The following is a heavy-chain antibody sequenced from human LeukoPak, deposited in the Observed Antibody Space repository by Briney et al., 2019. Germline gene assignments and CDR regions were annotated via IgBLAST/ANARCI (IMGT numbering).Heavy chain of an antibody. J-gene: IGHJ4*02. D-gene: IGHD6-13*01. V-gene: IGHV3-33*06. Sequence: GRSLRLSCAASGFTFSSYGMHRVRQAPGKGLEWVAVIWYDGSNKYYADSVKGRFTISRDNSKNTLYLQMNSLRAEDTAVYYCAKDSYSKGDFWGQGVLVTVSS. CDR1: GFTFSSYG. CDR3: AKDSYSKGDF. CDR2: IWYDGSNK.